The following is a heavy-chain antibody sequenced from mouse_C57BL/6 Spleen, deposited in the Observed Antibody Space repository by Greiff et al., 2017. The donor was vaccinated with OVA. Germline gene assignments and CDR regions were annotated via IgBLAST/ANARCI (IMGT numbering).Heavy chain of an antibody. CDR2: IYPGSGST. V-gene: IGHV1-55*01. CDR3: ATANERYYFDY. Sequence: QVHVKQPGAELVKPGASVKMSCKASGYTFTSYWITWVKQRPGQGLEWIGDIYPGSGSTNYNEKFKSKATLTVDTSSSTAYMQLSSLTSEDSAVYYCATANERYYFDYWGQGTTLTVSS. J-gene: IGHJ2*01. D-gene: IGHD4-1*01. CDR1: GYTFTSYW.